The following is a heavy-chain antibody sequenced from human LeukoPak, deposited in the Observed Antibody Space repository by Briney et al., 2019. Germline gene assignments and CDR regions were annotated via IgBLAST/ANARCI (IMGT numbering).Heavy chain of an antibody. V-gene: IGHV3-43*02. J-gene: IGHJ4*02. CDR2: ISGHGGTT. CDR1: GFTFKDYA. D-gene: IGHD5-18*01. CDR3: AKDIGERGYKDY. Sequence: GGSLRLSCAASGFTFKDYAMHWVRQAPGKGLEWVSLISGHGGTTFYADSVKGRFTISRDNSKNSLYLQMNSLRTEDTAFYFCAKDIGERGYKDYWGQGTLVIVSS.